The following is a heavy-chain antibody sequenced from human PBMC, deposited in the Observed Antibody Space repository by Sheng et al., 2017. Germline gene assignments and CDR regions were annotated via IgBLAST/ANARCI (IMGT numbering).Heavy chain of an antibody. V-gene: IGHV4-39*07. J-gene: IGHJ4*02. CDR3: ARDSSGYYTKLDY. D-gene: IGHD3-22*01. CDR2: IYYRGNT. Sequence: QMQLQESGPGLVKPSETLSLTCTVSGGYISSSTYYWGWIRQPPGKGLEWIGSIYYRGNTYHNPSLKSRVTISVDTSKNQFSLKLSSVTAADTAVYYCARDSSGYYTKLDYWGQGTLVTVSS. CDR1: GGYISSSTYY.